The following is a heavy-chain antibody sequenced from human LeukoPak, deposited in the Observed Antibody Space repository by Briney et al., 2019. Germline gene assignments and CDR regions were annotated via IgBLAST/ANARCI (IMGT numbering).Heavy chain of an antibody. J-gene: IGHJ4*02. CDR2: ISSSSSYI. V-gene: IGHV3-21*04. D-gene: IGHD3-22*01. CDR1: GFSFSSHS. CDR3: AKCSSITMIVVVFDY. Sequence: GGSLRLSCAASGFSFSSHSMNWVRQAPGKGLEWVSSISSSSSYIYYADSVKGRFTISRDNSKNTLYLQMNSLRAEDTAVYYCAKCSSITMIVVVFDYWGQGTLVTVSS.